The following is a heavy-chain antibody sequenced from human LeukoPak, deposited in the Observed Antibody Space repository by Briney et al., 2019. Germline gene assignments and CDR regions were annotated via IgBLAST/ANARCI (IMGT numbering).Heavy chain of an antibody. Sequence: ASVKVSCKASGYTFTSYDINWVRQATGQGLEWMGWMNPNSGNTGYAQKFQGRVTMTRNTSISTAYMELSRLRSDDTAVYYCARSRPAAGLDKTTEYNWFDPWGQGTLVTVSS. J-gene: IGHJ5*02. V-gene: IGHV1-8*01. D-gene: IGHD6-13*01. CDR3: ARSRPAAGLDKTTEYNWFDP. CDR1: GYTFTSYD. CDR2: MNPNSGNT.